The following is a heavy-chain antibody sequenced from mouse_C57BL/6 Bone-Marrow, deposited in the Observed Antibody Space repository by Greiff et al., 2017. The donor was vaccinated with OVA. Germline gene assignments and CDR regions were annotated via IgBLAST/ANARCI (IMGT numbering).Heavy chain of an antibody. CDR2: IYPSDSET. CDR1: GYTFTSYW. J-gene: IGHJ4*01. V-gene: IGHV1-52*01. CDR3: ARLSSPYAMDY. Sequence: QVQLQQPGAELVRPGSSVKLSCKASGYTFTSYWMHWVKQRPIQGLEWIGNIYPSDSETHYNQKFKDKATLTVDKSSSTAYMQLSSLTSEDSAVYYCARLSSPYAMDYWGQGTSVTVSS.